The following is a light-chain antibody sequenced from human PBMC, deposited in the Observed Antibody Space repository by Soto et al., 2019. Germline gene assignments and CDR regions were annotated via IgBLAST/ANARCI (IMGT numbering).Light chain of an antibody. J-gene: IGLJ1*01. V-gene: IGLV2-23*02. CDR1: SSDVGSYNV. CDR2: EVS. CDR3: CSYARSSPLRYF. Sequence: QSALTQPASVSGSPGQSITISCTGTSSDVGSYNVVSWYQQHPGKAPKLMIYEVSKRPSGVSNRFSGSKSGNTASLTISGLQAEDEADYYCCSYARSSPLRYFFGTGTKVPVL.